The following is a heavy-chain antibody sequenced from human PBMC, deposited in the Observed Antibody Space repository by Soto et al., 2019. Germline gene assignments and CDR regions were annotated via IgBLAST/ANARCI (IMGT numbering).Heavy chain of an antibody. CDR2: IIPIFGTA. J-gene: IGHJ6*02. CDR3: ERGEFVRVPAAIRDYYYGMDV. Sequence: QVQLVQSGAEVKKPGSSVKVSCKASGGTFSSYAISWVRQAPGQGLEWMGGIIPIFGTANYAQKFQGRVTITADESTSTAYMELSSLRSEDTAVYYCERGEFVRVPAAIRDYYYGMDVWGQGTTVTVSS. D-gene: IGHD2-2*02. CDR1: GGTFSSYA. V-gene: IGHV1-69*01.